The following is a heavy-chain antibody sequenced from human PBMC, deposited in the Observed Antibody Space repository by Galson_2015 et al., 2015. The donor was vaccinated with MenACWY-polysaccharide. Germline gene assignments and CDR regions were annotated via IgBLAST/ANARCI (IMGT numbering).Heavy chain of an antibody. CDR2: IRATGCTP. Sequence: SLRLSCAASAFDFNKNVMNWGRQPPGNGLQWVSSIRATGCTPYYADSVRGRFTITRDISKNTLYLQLNSLGAEDTAVYYCAKGSYRANAVLSYYYYYMDVWGKGTTVTVSS. V-gene: IGHV3-23*01. CDR3: AKGSYRANAVLSYYYYYMDV. D-gene: IGHD4/OR15-4a*01. CDR1: AFDFNKNV. J-gene: IGHJ6*03.